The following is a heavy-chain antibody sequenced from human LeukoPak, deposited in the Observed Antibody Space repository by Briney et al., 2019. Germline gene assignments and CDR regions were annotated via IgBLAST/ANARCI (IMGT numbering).Heavy chain of an antibody. CDR2: ISSSSSYI. V-gene: IGHV3-21*01. CDR1: GFTFSSYS. Sequence: PGGSLRLSCAASGFTFSSYSMNWVRQAPGKGLVGVSSISSSSSYIYYADSVKGRFTISRDNAKNSLYLQMNSLRAEDTAVYYCARDTNWEDDAFDIWGQGTMVTVSS. CDR3: ARDTNWEDDAFDI. D-gene: IGHD7-27*01. J-gene: IGHJ3*02.